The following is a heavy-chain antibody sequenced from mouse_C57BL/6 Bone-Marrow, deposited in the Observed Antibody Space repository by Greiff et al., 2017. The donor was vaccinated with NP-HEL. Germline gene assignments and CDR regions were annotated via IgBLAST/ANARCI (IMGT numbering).Heavy chain of an antibody. CDR1: GYTFTSYW. CDR3: ARRAYGFFYAMDY. V-gene: IGHV1-55*01. D-gene: IGHD1-1*02. Sequence: QVQLQQPGAELVKPGASVKMSCKASGYTFTSYWITWVKQRPGQGLEWIGDIYPGSGSTNYNEKFKGKATLTVDTSSSTAYMQLSSLTSEDSAVYYCARRAYGFFYAMDYWGQGTSVTVSS. J-gene: IGHJ4*01. CDR2: IYPGSGST.